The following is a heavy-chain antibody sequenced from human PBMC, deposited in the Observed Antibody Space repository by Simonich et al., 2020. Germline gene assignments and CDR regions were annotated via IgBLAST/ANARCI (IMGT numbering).Heavy chain of an antibody. CDR3: ARWTATGYYFDY. Sequence: EVQLVESGGGLIQPGGSLRLSCAASGFTVSSNYMGWVRQAPGKGLEWVSVMCSGGRKYYADAVKGRCTIARDNSKNTLYLQINSLRAEDTAVYYCARWTATGYYFDYWGQGTLVTVSS. CDR2: MCSGGRK. V-gene: IGHV3-53*01. J-gene: IGHJ4*02. D-gene: IGHD1-1*01. CDR1: GFTVSSNY.